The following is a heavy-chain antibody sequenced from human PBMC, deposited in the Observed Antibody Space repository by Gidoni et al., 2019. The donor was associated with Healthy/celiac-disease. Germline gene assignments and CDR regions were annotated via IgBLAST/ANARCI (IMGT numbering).Heavy chain of an antibody. D-gene: IGHD3-16*01. CDR1: GYTFTGYY. CDR3: ATQSVGGGGYYFDY. V-gene: IGHV1-2*02. Sequence: QVQLVQSGAEVKKPGSSVKVSCTASGYTFTGYYMHWVRQAPGQGLEWMGWIKPNSGGTKYEQKFQGRVTMTRDTSIRTAYMELSRLRSDDTAVYYCATQSVGGGGYYFDYWGQGTLVTVSS. CDR2: IKPNSGGT. J-gene: IGHJ4*02.